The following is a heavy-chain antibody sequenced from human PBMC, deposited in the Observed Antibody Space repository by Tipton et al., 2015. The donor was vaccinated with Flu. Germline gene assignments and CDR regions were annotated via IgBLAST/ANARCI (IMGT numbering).Heavy chain of an antibody. CDR2: ISISGST. CDR3: ARDLRGYSGYTGGDAFDM. CDR1: GGSISSSY. V-gene: IGHV4-4*07. Sequence: TLSLTCTVSGGSISSSYWSWIRQPAGKGLEWIGRISISGSTNYNASLESRFTMSRDTSKNHFSLRLSSATAADTALYYCARDLRGYSGYTGGDAFDMWGQGIMVTVSS. J-gene: IGHJ3*02. D-gene: IGHD5-12*01.